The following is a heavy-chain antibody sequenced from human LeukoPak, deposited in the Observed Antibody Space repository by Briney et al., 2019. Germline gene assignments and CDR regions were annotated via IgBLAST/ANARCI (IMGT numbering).Heavy chain of an antibody. CDR3: ARSVPDYTRFDF. V-gene: IGHV3-23*01. Sequence: GGSLRLSCAASGFTFSNYAMSWVRQAPGKGLEWVSASGSGGNTYYADSVKGRFTISRDNSKNTLYLQMNSLRAEDTAVYYCARSVPDYTRFDFWGQGALVTVSS. D-gene: IGHD4-11*01. CDR1: GFTFSNYA. CDR2: SGSGGNT. J-gene: IGHJ4*02.